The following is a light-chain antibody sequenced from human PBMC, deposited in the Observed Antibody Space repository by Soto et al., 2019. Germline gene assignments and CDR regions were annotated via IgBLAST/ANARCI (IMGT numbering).Light chain of an antibody. CDR1: QTISNW. Sequence: DIQRTQSPSTLSSSVGDRVTITCRASQTISNWVAWYQQKPGKAPKLLIYEASSLEGGVQSWFSGSGSGTEFPLNLSGLLPEEFATYYCKQYYSYLTVGQGPKVEIK. V-gene: IGKV1-5*01. J-gene: IGKJ1*01. CDR2: EAS. CDR3: KQYYSYLT.